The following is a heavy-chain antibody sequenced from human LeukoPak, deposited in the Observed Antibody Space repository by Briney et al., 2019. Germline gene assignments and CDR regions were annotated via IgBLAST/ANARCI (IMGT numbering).Heavy chain of an antibody. CDR2: IRSTTYGGTT. CDR1: GFTFGDYA. Sequence: PGRSLRLSCTASGFTFGDYAMSWVRQAPGKGLEWVGFIRSTTYGGTTEYAASVKGRFTISRADSKSIAYLQMNSLKAEDTAVYYCNRYSSGWYNSDYWGQGTLVTVSS. CDR3: NRYSSGWYNSDY. V-gene: IGHV3-49*04. J-gene: IGHJ4*02. D-gene: IGHD6-19*01.